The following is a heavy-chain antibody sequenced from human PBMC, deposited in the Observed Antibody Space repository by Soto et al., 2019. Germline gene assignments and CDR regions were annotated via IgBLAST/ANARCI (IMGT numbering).Heavy chain of an antibody. J-gene: IGHJ4*02. Sequence: PGGSLRLSCAVSAFTFSNYWMHWVRQAPGKGLVWVSRINSDGSTTTYADSVKGRFTISRDNAKNTLYLQMNSLRAEDTAVYYCASGPMYSERWHGLGFWGQGAQVTVSS. CDR3: ASGPMYSERWHGLGF. CDR2: INSDGSTT. CDR1: AFTFSNYW. D-gene: IGHD6-13*01. V-gene: IGHV3-74*01.